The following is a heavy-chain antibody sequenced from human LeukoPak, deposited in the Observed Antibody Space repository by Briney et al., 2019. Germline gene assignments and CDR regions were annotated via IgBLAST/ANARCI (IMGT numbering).Heavy chain of an antibody. J-gene: IGHJ4*02. CDR1: GGSISSYY. V-gene: IGHV4-4*07. CDR2: IYTSGST. Sequence: SETLSLTCTVSGGSISSYYWSWIRQPPGKGLEWIGRIYTSGSTNYNPSLKSRVTMSVDTSKNQFSLKLSSVTAADTAVYYCARGGYSSSSPDFDYWGQGTLVTVSS. CDR3: ARGGYSSSSPDFDY. D-gene: IGHD6-6*01.